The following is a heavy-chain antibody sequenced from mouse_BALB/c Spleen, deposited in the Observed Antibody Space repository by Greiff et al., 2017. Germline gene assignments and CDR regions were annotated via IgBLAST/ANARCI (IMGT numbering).Heavy chain of an antibody. V-gene: IGHV3-6*02. Sequence: EVKLQESGPGLVKPSQSLSLTCSVTGYSITSGYYWNWIRQFPGNKLEWMGYISYDGSNNYNPSLKNRISITRDTSKNQFFLKLNSVTTEDTATYYCARNWDGAYWYFDVWGAGTTVTVSS. J-gene: IGHJ1*01. D-gene: IGHD4-1*01. CDR3: ARNWDGAYWYFDV. CDR1: GYSITSGYY. CDR2: ISYDGSN.